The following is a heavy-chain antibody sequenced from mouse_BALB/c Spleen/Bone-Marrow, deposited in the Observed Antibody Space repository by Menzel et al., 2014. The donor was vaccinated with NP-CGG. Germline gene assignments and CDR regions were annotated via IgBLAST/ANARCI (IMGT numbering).Heavy chain of an antibody. Sequence: VQLQQSGAELVKPGASVKLSCTASGFNIKDNYMHWVKQRLEQGLEWIGRIDPANGNTKYDPKFQGKATIPADATSNTAFLQHSNRTSEDTTVYYCARNGNYGAWFTYWGQGTLVTISS. CDR1: GFNIKDNY. V-gene: IGHV14-3*02. CDR3: ARNGNYGAWFTY. J-gene: IGHJ3*01. D-gene: IGHD2-1*01. CDR2: IDPANGNT.